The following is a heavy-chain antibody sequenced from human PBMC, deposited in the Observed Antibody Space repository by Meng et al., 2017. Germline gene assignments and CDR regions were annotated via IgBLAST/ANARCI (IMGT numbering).Heavy chain of an antibody. V-gene: IGHV4-31*03. CDR3: ARNNYGDYKNWYFDL. J-gene: IGHJ2*01. D-gene: IGHD4-17*01. CDR2: IYYSGST. CDR1: GGSISSGGYY. Sequence: SETLSLTCTVSGGSISSGGYYWSWVRQHPGKGLEWIGYIYYSGSTYYNPSLKSRVTISVDTSKNQFSLKLSSVTAADTAVYYCARNNYGDYKNWYFDLWGRGTLVTVSS.